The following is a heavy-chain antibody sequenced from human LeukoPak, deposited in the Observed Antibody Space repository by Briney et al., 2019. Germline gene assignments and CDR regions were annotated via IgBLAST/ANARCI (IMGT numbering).Heavy chain of an antibody. CDR1: GGTFSSYA. CDR3: ARSRSQWLVRGRYYFDY. Sequence: ASVKVSCKASGGTFSSYAISWVRQAPGQGLEWMGRIIPMLGIANNAQKFQGRVTITADKSTSTAYMELSSLRSEDTAVYYCARSRSQWLVRGRYYFDYWGQGTLVTVSS. V-gene: IGHV1-69*04. D-gene: IGHD6-19*01. CDR2: IIPMLGIA. J-gene: IGHJ4*02.